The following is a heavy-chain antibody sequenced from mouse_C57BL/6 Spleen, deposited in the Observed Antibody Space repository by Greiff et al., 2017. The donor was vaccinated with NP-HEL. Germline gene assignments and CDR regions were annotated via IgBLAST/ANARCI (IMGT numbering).Heavy chain of an antibody. CDR3: ARDAIWDDAMDY. Sequence: EVKVVESGGGLVQSGRSLRLSCATSGFTFSDFYMEWVRQAPGKGLEWIAASRNKANDYTTEYSASVKGRFIVSRDTSQSILYLQMNALRAEDTAIYYCARDAIWDDAMDYWGQGTSVTVSS. CDR1: GFTFSDFY. V-gene: IGHV7-1*01. J-gene: IGHJ4*01. D-gene: IGHD4-1*01. CDR2: SRNKANDYTT.